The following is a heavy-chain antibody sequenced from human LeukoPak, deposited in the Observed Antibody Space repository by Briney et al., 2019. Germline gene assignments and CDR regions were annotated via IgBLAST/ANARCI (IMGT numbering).Heavy chain of an antibody. CDR1: GGTFSSYA. Sequence: SVKVSCKASGGTFSSYAISWVRQAPGQGLEWMARIIPILGIANYAQKFQGRVTITADKSTSTAYMELSSLRSEDTAVYYCARTYYYDSSGYYLFDYWGQGTLVTVSS. J-gene: IGHJ4*02. CDR3: ARTYYYDSSGYYLFDY. CDR2: IIPILGIA. V-gene: IGHV1-69*04. D-gene: IGHD3-22*01.